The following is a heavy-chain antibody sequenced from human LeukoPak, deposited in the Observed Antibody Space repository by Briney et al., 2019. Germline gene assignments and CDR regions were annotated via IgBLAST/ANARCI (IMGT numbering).Heavy chain of an antibody. D-gene: IGHD3-10*01. Sequence: GGSLRLSCAASGFTFSSYAMSWVRQAPGKGLEWVSAISGSGGSTYYADSVKGRFTISRVNSKNTLYLQMNSLRAEDTAVYYCAKDIGDVQWFGERYMDVWGKGTTVTVSS. CDR1: GFTFSSYA. CDR3: AKDIGDVQWFGERYMDV. J-gene: IGHJ6*03. CDR2: ISGSGGST. V-gene: IGHV3-23*01.